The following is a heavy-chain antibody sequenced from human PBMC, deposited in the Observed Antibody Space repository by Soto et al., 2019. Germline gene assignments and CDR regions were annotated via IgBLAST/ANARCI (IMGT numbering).Heavy chain of an antibody. Sequence: QVQLVQSGAEVKKPGASVKVSCKASGYTFTTHGISWVRQVPGQGLEWMGWVRGDNVHTNYAQSLQGRVTMTTDTSTNTAYMELRSLRSADTAVYYCARDLGYCRSGTCYREWVDPWGQATLVTVSS. CDR2: VRGDNVHT. CDR3: ARDLGYCRSGTCYREWVDP. D-gene: IGHD2-15*01. CDR1: GYTFTTHG. J-gene: IGHJ5*02. V-gene: IGHV1-18*01.